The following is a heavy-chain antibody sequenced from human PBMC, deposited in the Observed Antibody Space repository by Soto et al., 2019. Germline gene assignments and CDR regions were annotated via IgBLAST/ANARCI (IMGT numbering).Heavy chain of an antibody. V-gene: IGHV3-33*01. CDR2: IWYDGSNK. CDR3: ARDCSGGSCYPGMDV. CDR1: GFTFSSYG. D-gene: IGHD2-15*01. J-gene: IGHJ6*02. Sequence: GGSLRLSCAASGFTFSSYGMHWVRQAPGKGLEWVAVIWYDGSNKYYADSVKGRFTISRDNSKNTLYLQMSSLRAEDTAVYFCARDCSGGSCYPGMDVWGQGTTVTVSS.